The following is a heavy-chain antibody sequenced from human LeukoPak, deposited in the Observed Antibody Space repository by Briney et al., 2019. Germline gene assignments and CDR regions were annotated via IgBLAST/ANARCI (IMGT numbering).Heavy chain of an antibody. D-gene: IGHD2-15*01. J-gene: IGHJ3*02. CDR1: GFTFSSYW. V-gene: IGHV3-7*01. CDR2: IKQDGSEK. Sequence: GGSLRLSCAASGFTFSSYWMSWVRQAPGKGLEWVANIKQDGSEKYYVDSVKGRFTISRDNAKNSLYLQMNSLRAEDTAVYYCARVGSWPLDAFDIWGQGTMVTVSS. CDR3: ARVGSWPLDAFDI.